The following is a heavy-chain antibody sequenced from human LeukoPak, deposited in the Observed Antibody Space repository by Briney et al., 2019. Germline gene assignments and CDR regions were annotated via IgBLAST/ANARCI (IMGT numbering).Heavy chain of an antibody. J-gene: IGHJ4*02. Sequence: SETLSLTCAVYGGSFSSYYWSWIRQPPGKGLEWIGYIYYSGSTNYNPSLKSRVTISVDTSKNQFSLKLSSVTAADTAVYYCARGGAVWGSYRYDYWGQGTLVTVSS. CDR2: IYYSGST. CDR1: GGSFSSYY. V-gene: IGHV4-59*01. D-gene: IGHD3-16*02. CDR3: ARGGAVWGSYRYDY.